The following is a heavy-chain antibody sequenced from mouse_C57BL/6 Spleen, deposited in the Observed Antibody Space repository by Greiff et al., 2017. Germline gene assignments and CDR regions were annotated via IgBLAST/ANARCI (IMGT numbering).Heavy chain of an antibody. V-gene: IGHV1-26*01. Sequence: EVQLQQSGPELVKPGASVKISCKASGYTFTDYYMNWVKQSHGQSLEWIGDINPNTGGTSYNQKFKGKATVTVDKSSSTAYMALRSLTSEDAAVYYCARNYGNYGPAWFAYWGQGTLVTVSA. CDR2: INPNTGGT. J-gene: IGHJ3*01. D-gene: IGHD2-1*01. CDR1: GYTFTDYY. CDR3: ARNYGNYGPAWFAY.